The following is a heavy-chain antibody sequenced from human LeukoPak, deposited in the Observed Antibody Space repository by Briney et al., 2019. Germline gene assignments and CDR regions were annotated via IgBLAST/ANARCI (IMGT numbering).Heavy chain of an antibody. CDR1: GFTVSSNY. CDR2: IYSGGGST. Sequence: PGGSLRLSCAASGFTVSSNYMSWVRQAPGKGLEWVSVIYSGGGSTYYADSVKGRFTISRGNSKNTLYLQMNSLRAEDTAVYYCAKGYCSSTSCYGGPLLPADDAFDIWGQGTMVTVSS. D-gene: IGHD2-2*01. J-gene: IGHJ3*02. V-gene: IGHV3-66*01. CDR3: AKGYCSSTSCYGGPLLPADDAFDI.